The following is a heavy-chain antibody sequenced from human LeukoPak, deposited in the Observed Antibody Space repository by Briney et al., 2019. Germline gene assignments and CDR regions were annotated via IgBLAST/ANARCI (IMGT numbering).Heavy chain of an antibody. CDR3: TKAGGYNFGFLH. D-gene: IGHD5-18*01. CDR1: GFTFSSYA. Sequence: PGGSLRLSCAASGFTFSSYAMSWVRQAPGKGLEWVSTISGSGGSTYYADSVKGRFTISRDNSKNTLYLQMNSLRAEATAVYYCTKAGGYNFGFLHWGQGTLVTVSS. CDR2: ISGSGGST. V-gene: IGHV3-23*01. J-gene: IGHJ4*02.